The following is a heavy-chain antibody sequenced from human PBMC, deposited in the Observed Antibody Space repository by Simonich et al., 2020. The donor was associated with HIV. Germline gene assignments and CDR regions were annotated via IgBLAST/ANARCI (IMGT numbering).Heavy chain of an antibody. Sequence: QVQLQQWGAGLLKPSETLSLTCAVYGGSFSGYYWSWIRQPPGKGLEWIVEINHRGHTNYNPSLKSRVTISVDTSKNQFSLKLSSVTAADTAVYYCARLTAGGLGEYFQHWGQGTLVTVSS. D-gene: IGHD6-13*01. CDR3: ARLTAGGLGEYFQH. CDR1: GGSFSGYY. V-gene: IGHV4-34*01. J-gene: IGHJ1*01. CDR2: INHRGHT.